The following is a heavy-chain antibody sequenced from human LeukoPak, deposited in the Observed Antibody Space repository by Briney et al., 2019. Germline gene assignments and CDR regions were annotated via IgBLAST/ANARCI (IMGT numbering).Heavy chain of an antibody. Sequence: GGSLRLSCAASGFTFSSYSMNWVRQAPGKGLEWVSSISSSSSYIYYADSVKGRFTISRDNSKNTLYLQMNSLRAEDTAVYYCAKAGTFSTDSSGEYFQHWGQGTLVTVSS. CDR3: AKAGTFSTDSSGEYFQH. CDR2: ISSSSSYI. J-gene: IGHJ1*01. D-gene: IGHD3-22*01. V-gene: IGHV3-21*04. CDR1: GFTFSSYS.